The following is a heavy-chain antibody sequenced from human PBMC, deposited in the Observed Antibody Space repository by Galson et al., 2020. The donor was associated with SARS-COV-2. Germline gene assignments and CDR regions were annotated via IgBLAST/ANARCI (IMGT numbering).Heavy chain of an antibody. D-gene: IGHD3-10*01. J-gene: IGHJ5*02. CDR2: IYYSGST. CDR3: ARAVRGVIIKGFDWFDP. CDR1: GGSISSGGYY. V-gene: IGHV4-31*03. Sequence: SETMSLTCTVSGGSISSGGYYWSWIRQHPGKGLDWIGYIYYSGSTYYNPSLKSRVTISVDTSKNQFSLKLSSVTAADTAVYYCARAVRGVIIKGFDWFDPCGQGTLVTGSS.